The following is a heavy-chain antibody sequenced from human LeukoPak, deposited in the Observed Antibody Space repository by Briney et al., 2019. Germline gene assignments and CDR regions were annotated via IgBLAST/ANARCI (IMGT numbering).Heavy chain of an antibody. CDR2: IYYSGST. Sequence: PSETLSLTCTVSGGSINSDNWSWSRQPPGKGLECIGYIYYSGSTNYNPSLKSRVTISADTSKNQLSLKVSSVTAADTAVYSCARLDSSGWFFDSWGQGTLVTVSS. J-gene: IGHJ4*02. CDR1: GGSINSDN. CDR3: ARLDSSGWFFDS. V-gene: IGHV4-59*08. D-gene: IGHD6-19*01.